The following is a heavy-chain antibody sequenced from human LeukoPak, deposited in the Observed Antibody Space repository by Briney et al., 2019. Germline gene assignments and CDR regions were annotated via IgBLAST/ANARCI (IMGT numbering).Heavy chain of an antibody. J-gene: IGHJ4*02. V-gene: IGHV3-23*01. CDR2: ISGSGGST. Sequence: GGSLRLSCAASGFTFSSYAMSWVRQAPGKGLEWVSAISGSGGSTYYADSVKGRFTISRDNSKNTLYLQMNSLRAEDTAIYYCAKASGAYGGYEPHWGQGTLVTVSS. CDR1: GFTFSSYA. D-gene: IGHD5-12*01. CDR3: AKASGAYGGYEPH.